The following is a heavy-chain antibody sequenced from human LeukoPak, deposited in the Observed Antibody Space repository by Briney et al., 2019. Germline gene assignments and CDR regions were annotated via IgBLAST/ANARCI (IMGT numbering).Heavy chain of an antibody. D-gene: IGHD6-19*01. J-gene: IGHJ4*02. CDR3: ARGYSSSFDY. CDR1: GFTFSDYY. V-gene: IGHV3-11*06. Sequence: GGSLRLSCAASGFTFSDYYMSWVRQAPGKGLEWVSYISSSSSYTNYADSVKGRFTISRGNAKNSLYLQMNSLRAEDTAVYYCARGYSSSFDYWGQGTLVTVSS. CDR2: ISSSSSYT.